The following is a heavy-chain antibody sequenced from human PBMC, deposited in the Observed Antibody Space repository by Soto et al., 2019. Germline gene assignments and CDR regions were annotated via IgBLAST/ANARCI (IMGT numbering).Heavy chain of an antibody. CDR2: IYYSGST. D-gene: IGHD3-10*01. V-gene: IGHV4-31*03. CDR3: ARWFGELLGVDY. CDR1: GGSISSGGYY. J-gene: IGHJ4*02. Sequence: QVQLQESGPGLVKPSQTLSLTCTVSGGSISSGGYYWSWIRQHPGKGLEWIGHIYYSGSTYYNPSLKSRVTISVDTSKNQFSLKLSSVTAADTAVYYCARWFGELLGVDYWGQGTLVTVSS.